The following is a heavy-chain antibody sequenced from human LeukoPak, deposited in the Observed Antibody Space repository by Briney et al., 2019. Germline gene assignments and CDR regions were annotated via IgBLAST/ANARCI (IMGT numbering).Heavy chain of an antibody. D-gene: IGHD5-18*01. CDR2: IYYSGNT. V-gene: IGHV4-59*01. Sequence: SQTLSLTCTVSGGSINSSYCGWIRPPPGKGLEWSVYIYYSGNTNYTPSLKSRVTISVETSKNQFSLKLSSVTAAGTAVYYCARVREYNYVYDAFDIWGQGRMGTVS. J-gene: IGHJ3*02. CDR3: ARVREYNYVYDAFDI. CDR1: GGSINSSY.